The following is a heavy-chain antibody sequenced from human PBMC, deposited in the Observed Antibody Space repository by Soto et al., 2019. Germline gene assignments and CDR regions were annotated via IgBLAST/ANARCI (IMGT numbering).Heavy chain of an antibody. CDR1: GYTFTSYD. Sequence: GASVKVSCKVSGYTFTSYDINWVRQATGQGLEWMGWMNPNSGNTGYAQKFQGRVTMTRNTSISTAYMELSSLRSEDTAVYYCARARGSSSYYYYYGMDVWGQGTTVTVSS. D-gene: IGHD6-13*01. CDR3: ARARGSSSYYYYYGMDV. V-gene: IGHV1-8*01. CDR2: MNPNSGNT. J-gene: IGHJ6*02.